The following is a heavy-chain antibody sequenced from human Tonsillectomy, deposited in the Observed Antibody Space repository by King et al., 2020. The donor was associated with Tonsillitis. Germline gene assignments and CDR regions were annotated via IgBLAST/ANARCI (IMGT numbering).Heavy chain of an antibody. J-gene: IGHJ6*02. CDR1: GYTLSSYD. V-gene: IGHV1-8*02. CDR2: NLNNGNT. D-gene: IGHD3-16*02. CDR3: AWGLKVWLASPPANRYYGLDV. Sequence: VQLVESGAEVKKPGASVKVSCKASGYTLSSYDINWVRQAPGQGLEWMGWNLNNGNTDYASRFQGRVTMTRNISTSIVYMELRGLTSEDTAVYYFAWGLKVWLASPPANRYYGLDVWGRGTTVTVSS.